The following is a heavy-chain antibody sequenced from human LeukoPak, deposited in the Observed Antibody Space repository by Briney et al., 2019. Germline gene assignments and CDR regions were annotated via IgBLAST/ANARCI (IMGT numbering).Heavy chain of an antibody. CDR3: ARRNSGTYYGLFDP. Sequence: SETLSLTCTVSGGSVSNGNYYWAWIRPPPGKGPEWIGSIYYTGNTYYNPSLKSRVTMSVDTSKNQFSLKLSSVTAADSAVYYCARRNSGTYYGLFDPWGQGTLVIVSS. CDR1: GGSVSNGNYY. D-gene: IGHD1-26*01. V-gene: IGHV4-39*01. CDR2: IYYTGNT. J-gene: IGHJ5*02.